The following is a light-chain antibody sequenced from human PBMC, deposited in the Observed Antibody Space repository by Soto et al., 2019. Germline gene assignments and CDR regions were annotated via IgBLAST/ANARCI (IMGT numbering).Light chain of an antibody. V-gene: IGLV1-44*01. Sequence: QSALTQPPSASGAPGQRVTISCSGSSSNIGTNTVNWYRQLPGTAPKLLIYNNNQRPSGVPDRFSGSKSGTSASLAISGLQSEDEADYYCAAWDDSLNGVVFGGGTKLTVL. CDR3: AAWDDSLNGVV. J-gene: IGLJ2*01. CDR1: SSNIGTNT. CDR2: NNN.